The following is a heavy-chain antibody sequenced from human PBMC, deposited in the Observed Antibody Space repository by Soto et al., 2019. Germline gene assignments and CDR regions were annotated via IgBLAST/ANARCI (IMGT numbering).Heavy chain of an antibody. CDR3: ARSGLIAAPPYMDV. CDR2: IYYSGST. Sequence: PSETLSLTCTVSGGSISSYYWSWIRQPPGKGLEWIGYIYYSGSTNYNPSLKSRVTISVDTSKNQFSLKLSSVTAADTAVYYCARSGLIAAPPYMDVWGKGTTVTVSS. J-gene: IGHJ6*03. D-gene: IGHD6-6*01. CDR1: GGSISSYY. V-gene: IGHV4-59*01.